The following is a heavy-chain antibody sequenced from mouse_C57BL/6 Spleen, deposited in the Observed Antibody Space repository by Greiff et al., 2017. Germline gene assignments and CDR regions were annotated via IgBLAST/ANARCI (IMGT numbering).Heavy chain of an antibody. J-gene: IGHJ2*01. D-gene: IGHD1-1*01. V-gene: IGHV1-81*01. CDR1: GYTFTSYG. Sequence: VTLMESGAELARPGASVKLSCKASGYTFTSYGISWVKQRTGQGLEWIGEIYPRSGNTYYNEKFKGKATLTADKSSSTAYMELRSLTSEDSAVYFCASGGSSPGYFDYWGQGTTLTVSS. CDR3: ASGGSSPGYFDY. CDR2: IYPRSGNT.